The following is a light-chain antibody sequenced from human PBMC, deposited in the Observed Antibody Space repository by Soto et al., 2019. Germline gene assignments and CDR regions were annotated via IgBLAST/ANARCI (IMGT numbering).Light chain of an antibody. Sequence: QSALTQPASVSGSPGQSITISCTGTISDVGGYNYVSWYQQHPGKVPKLMIYEVSNRPSGVSNRFSGSKSGNTASLTISGLQAEDEADYYCSSYTSSSTVVFGGGTKLTVL. V-gene: IGLV2-14*01. CDR2: EVS. J-gene: IGLJ2*01. CDR1: ISDVGGYNY. CDR3: SSYTSSSTVV.